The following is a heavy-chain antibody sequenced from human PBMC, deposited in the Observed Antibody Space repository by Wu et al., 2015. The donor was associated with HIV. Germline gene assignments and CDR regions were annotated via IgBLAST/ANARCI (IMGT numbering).Heavy chain of an antibody. CDR2: INPNSGGT. CDR1: GYTFTGYY. J-gene: IGHJ4*02. Sequence: QVQLVQSGAEVKKPGASVKVSCKASGYTFTGYYMHWVRQAPGQGLEWMGWINPNSGGTNYEQKFQGRVTMTRDTSISTAYMELTRLTSDDTAVYYCVRNVENWGQGTLVTVSS. CDR3: VRNVEN. V-gene: IGHV1-2*02. D-gene: IGHD1-1*01.